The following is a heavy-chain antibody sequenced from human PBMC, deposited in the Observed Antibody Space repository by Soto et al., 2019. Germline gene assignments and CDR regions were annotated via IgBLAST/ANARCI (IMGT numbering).Heavy chain of an antibody. CDR3: AAGLYYDILTGRRANYYYGMDV. D-gene: IGHD3-9*01. V-gene: IGHV1-58*01. CDR1: GFTFTSSA. J-gene: IGHJ6*02. Sequence: SVKVSCKASGFTFTSSAVQWVRQARGQRLEWIGWIVVGSGNTNYAQKFQERVTITRDMSASTAYMELSSLRSEDTAVYYCAAGLYYDILTGRRANYYYGMDVWGQGTTVTVSS. CDR2: IVVGSGNT.